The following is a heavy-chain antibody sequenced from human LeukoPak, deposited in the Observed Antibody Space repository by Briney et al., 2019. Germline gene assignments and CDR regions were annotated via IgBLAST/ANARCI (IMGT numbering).Heavy chain of an antibody. CDR3: TRGGSGMTVALFDQ. CDR1: GDSVSRTSAA. V-gene: IGHV6-1*01. D-gene: IGHD6-19*01. J-gene: IGHJ4*02. CDR2: TYYRTKWYS. Sequence: SQTLSLTCVISGDSVSRTSAAGNWIRQSPSRGLEWLGRTYYRTKWYSDSAASVKSRININPDTSKNQFSLLLNAVAPEDTAVYYCTRGGSGMTVALFDQWGQGTPVTVSS.